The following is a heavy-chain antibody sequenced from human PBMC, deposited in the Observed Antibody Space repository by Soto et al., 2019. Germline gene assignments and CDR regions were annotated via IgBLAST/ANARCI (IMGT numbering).Heavy chain of an antibody. J-gene: IGHJ6*02. D-gene: IGHD6-6*01. CDR1: GYTVTSNG. V-gene: IGHV1-18*04. CDR2: ISGYNGDT. CDR3: ARDKPQQIVGYNYYYGLDV. Sequence: ASVKVSCKASGYTVTSNGISWVRQAPGQGLEWMGWISGYNGDTDYAQKFQGRVTMTTDTSTSTAYMEVRSLRPDDTAVYYCARDKPQQIVGYNYYYGLDVWGQGTTVTVSS.